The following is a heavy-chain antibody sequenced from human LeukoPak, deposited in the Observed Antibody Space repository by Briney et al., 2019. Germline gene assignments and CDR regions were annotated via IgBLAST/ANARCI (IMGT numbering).Heavy chain of an antibody. CDR1: GFPFSSYE. V-gene: IGHV3-48*03. D-gene: IGHD4-17*01. CDR3: ARDSVGDLLDY. Sequence: GESLTLSCAGSGFPFSSYEMNWLRQAPGKGLEWVSHIDSSGITIYYGDSVKGRFTISRDNAKNSIYLQMDSLRVEDTAIYYCARDSVGDLLDYWGQGTPVTVSS. J-gene: IGHJ4*02. CDR2: IDSSGITI.